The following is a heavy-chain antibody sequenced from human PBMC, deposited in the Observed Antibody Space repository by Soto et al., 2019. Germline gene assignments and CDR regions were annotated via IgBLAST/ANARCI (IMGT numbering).Heavy chain of an antibody. CDR2: ISWNSGSK. Sequence: DVQLVESGGGLVQPGRSLRLSCAASGFTFDDYAMHWVRQAPGKGLEWVSGISWNSGSKGYADSVKGRFTISRDNAKNSLYLQMNSLRAEDTALYYCAKDIRYGGSYSIDYWGQGTLVTVSS. CDR1: GFTFDDYA. V-gene: IGHV3-9*01. J-gene: IGHJ4*02. D-gene: IGHD1-26*01. CDR3: AKDIRYGGSYSIDY.